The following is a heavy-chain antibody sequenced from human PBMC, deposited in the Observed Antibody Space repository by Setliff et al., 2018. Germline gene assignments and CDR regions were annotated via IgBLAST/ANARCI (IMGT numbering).Heavy chain of an antibody. Sequence: PGGSLRLSCAASGFDFKTHWMDWARQAPGKGLEWVSYISNDAYTIHYADSMKGRLTISRDNAKNTLYLQMNSLRAEDTAVYYCARESSGSLVNYWGQGTLVTVSS. J-gene: IGHJ4*02. CDR3: ARESSGSLVNY. CDR1: GFDFKTHW. D-gene: IGHD1-26*01. V-gene: IGHV3-48*04. CDR2: ISNDAYTI.